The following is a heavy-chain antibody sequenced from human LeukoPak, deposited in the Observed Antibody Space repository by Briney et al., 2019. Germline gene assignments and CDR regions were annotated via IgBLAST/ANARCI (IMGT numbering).Heavy chain of an antibody. Sequence: ASVKVSCKASGYTFTGYYMHWVRQAPGQGLEWMAWINPNSGGTNHAQKFQGRVTMTRDTSISTAYMELSRLRSDDTAVYYCARVGTSSGIAVAGPVFDYWGQGTLVTVSS. CDR2: INPNSGGT. D-gene: IGHD6-19*01. CDR1: GYTFTGYY. V-gene: IGHV1-2*02. CDR3: ARVGTSSGIAVAGPVFDY. J-gene: IGHJ4*02.